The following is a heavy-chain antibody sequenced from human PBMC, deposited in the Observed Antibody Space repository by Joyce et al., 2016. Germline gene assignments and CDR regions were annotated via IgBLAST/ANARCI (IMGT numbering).Heavy chain of an antibody. V-gene: IGHV3-48*01. CDR1: GFIFSLYN. D-gene: IGHD4-17*01. CDR2: MSSTNSPI. Sequence: EVQLVESGGGVVQPGGSLRLSCAASGFIFSLYNMNWVRQAPGKGLEWISYMSSTNSPIYYADSVKGRFTISRDNTNNSLYLQMNSLRAEDTAVYYCVRRVYGDYGGDFDYWGQGTLVTVSS. J-gene: IGHJ4*02. CDR3: VRRVYGDYGGDFDY.